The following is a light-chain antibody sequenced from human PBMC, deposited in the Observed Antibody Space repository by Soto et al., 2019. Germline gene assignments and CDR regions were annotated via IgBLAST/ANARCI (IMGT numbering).Light chain of an antibody. Sequence: EVVMTQSPATLSVSPGDRATLSCRASQSVSSNLAWYQQKPGQAPRLLIYGASTRATGIPARFSGSGSGTEFYLTVSSLQSEESAVYYCQHYNHWTCTFGGGTKVEIK. CDR2: GAS. CDR3: QHYNHWTCT. J-gene: IGKJ4*01. V-gene: IGKV3-15*01. CDR1: QSVSSN.